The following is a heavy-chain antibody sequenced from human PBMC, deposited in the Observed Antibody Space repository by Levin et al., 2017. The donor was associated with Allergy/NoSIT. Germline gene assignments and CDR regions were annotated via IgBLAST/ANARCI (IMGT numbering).Heavy chain of an antibody. CDR2: ISRGNSYT. CDR1: GFIVSDSY. J-gene: IGHJ4*02. Sequence: LSLTCAASGFIVSDSYMSWIRQAPGKGLEWVSYISRGNSYTNYLDSVKGRFTISRDNAKNSLYLQMNSLRAEDTAIYYCARGRVPNDYGGQGTLVTVSS. CDR3: ARGRVPNDY. D-gene: IGHD3-10*01. V-gene: IGHV3-11*05.